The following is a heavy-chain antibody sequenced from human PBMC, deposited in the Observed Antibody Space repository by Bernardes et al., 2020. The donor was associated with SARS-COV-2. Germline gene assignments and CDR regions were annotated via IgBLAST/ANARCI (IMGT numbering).Heavy chain of an antibody. V-gene: IGHV4-59*01. D-gene: IGHD2-2*02. CDR3: AGDYIKSYRFDS. J-gene: IGHJ4*02. Sequence: SETLSLTCTVSGASISSYYWSWIRQSPGKGLEWIGYIYDSGSSKYNPYNPSLKSRATISIDTSNNQFSLKLTSVTAADTAMYYCAGDYIKSYRFDSWCQGTLVTVAS. CDR2: IYDSGSS. CDR1: GASISSYY.